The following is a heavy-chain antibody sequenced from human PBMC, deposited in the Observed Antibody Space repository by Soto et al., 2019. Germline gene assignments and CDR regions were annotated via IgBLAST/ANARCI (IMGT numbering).Heavy chain of an antibody. Sequence: SEALSLTCTVSGGSISSGGYYWICIRQHPGKGLELIGYIYYSGSTYYNPSLKSRVTISVDTSKNQFSLKLSSVTAADTAVYYCARAYSSSWYGGNWLEPWGEGTLVTVSS. CDR2: IYYSGST. CDR3: ARAYSSSWYGGNWLEP. D-gene: IGHD6-13*01. J-gene: IGHJ5*02. V-gene: IGHV4-31*03. CDR1: GGSISSGGYY.